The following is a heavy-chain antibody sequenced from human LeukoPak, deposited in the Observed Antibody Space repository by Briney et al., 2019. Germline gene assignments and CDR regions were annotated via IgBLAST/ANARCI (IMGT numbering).Heavy chain of an antibody. V-gene: IGHV3-64*04. J-gene: IGHJ4*02. CDR3: AKVVPFELGFDY. D-gene: IGHD3/OR15-3a*01. CDR2: ISSNGGST. Sequence: GGSLRLSCSASGFTFSTYAMHWVRQAPGKGLESVSTISSNGGSTYYADSVKGRFTISRDNSMNTLFLQMNSLRAEDTAVYYCAKVVPFELGFDYWGQGTLVTVSS. CDR1: GFTFSTYA.